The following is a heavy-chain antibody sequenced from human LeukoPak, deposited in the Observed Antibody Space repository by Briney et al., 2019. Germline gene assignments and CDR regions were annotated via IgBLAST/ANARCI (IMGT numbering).Heavy chain of an antibody. Sequence: GGSLRLSCAASGFTFSSYAMSWVRQAPEKGLEWVSAISGSGGSTYYADSVKGRFTISRDNSKNTLYLQMNSLRAEDTAVYYCAKVYDCSGGSCYLDYWGQGTLVTVSS. V-gene: IGHV3-23*01. D-gene: IGHD2-15*01. J-gene: IGHJ4*02. CDR3: AKVYDCSGGSCYLDY. CDR1: GFTFSSYA. CDR2: ISGSGGST.